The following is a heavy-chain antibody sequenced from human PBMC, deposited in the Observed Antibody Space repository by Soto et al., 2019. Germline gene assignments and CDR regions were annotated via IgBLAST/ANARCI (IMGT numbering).Heavy chain of an antibody. J-gene: IGHJ5*01. CDR1: GFTFSSYA. D-gene: IGHD6-19*01. CDR3: AGDEGQWLGPGEFDS. V-gene: IGHV3-23*01. CDR2: ISGSGGST. Sequence: EVQLLESGGGLVQPGGSLRLSCEASGFTFSSYAMSWVRQAPGKGLEWVSGISGSGGSTNYADSVKGRSTISRDNSKNTLYLQRNSLRVDDTAVYYCAGDEGQWLGPGEFDSWGQGTLVTVSS.